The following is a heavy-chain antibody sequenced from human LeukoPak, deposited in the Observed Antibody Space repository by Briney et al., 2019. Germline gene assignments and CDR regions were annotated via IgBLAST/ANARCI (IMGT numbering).Heavy chain of an antibody. CDR1: GFTFSTYT. V-gene: IGHV3-21*01. Sequence: GGSLRLSCAASGFTFSTYTMNWVRQAPGKGLEWVSSISSSSSYIYYADSVKGRSTISRDNAKNSLYLQMNSLRAEDTAVYYCARGGNYDYHYMDVWGKGTTVTVSS. J-gene: IGHJ6*03. CDR2: ISSSSSYI. CDR3: ARGGNYDYHYMDV. D-gene: IGHD1-1*01.